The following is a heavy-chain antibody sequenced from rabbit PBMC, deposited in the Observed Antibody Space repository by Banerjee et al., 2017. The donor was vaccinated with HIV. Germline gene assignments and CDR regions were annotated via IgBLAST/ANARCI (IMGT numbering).Heavy chain of an antibody. CDR2: IYAGSSGTT. J-gene: IGHJ4*01. Sequence: QSLEESGGDLVKPGASLTLTCTASGFSFSSSDWICWVRQAPGKGLEWIACIYAGSSGTTYYASWAKGRFTISKTSSTTVTLQMTSLTAADTATYFCARDYDYPKGFNLWGPGTLVTVS. CDR1: GFSFSSSDW. V-gene: IGHV1S40*01. D-gene: IGHD7-1*01. CDR3: ARDYDYPKGFNL.